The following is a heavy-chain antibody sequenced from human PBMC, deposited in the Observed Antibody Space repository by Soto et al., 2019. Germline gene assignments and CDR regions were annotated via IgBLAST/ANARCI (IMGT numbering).Heavy chain of an antibody. D-gene: IGHD6-13*01. J-gene: IGHJ4*02. Sequence: ASETLSLTRPVSGGPIRSNSYYWGWVRQPPGKGLEWIGSIYYSGSTYYNPSLKSRVTISVDTSKNQFSLKLSSVTAADTAVYYCARGGGTRAAAGNYDYWGQGTLVTVSS. V-gene: IGHV4-39*01. CDR1: GGPIRSNSYY. CDR3: ARGGGTRAAAGNYDY. CDR2: IYYSGST.